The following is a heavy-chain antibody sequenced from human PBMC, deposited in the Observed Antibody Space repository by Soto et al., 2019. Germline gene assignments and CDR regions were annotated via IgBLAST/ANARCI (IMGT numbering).Heavy chain of an antibody. CDR3: AGHRDAFASTFDY. CDR2: LYSGGST. J-gene: IGHJ4*02. Sequence: EVQLVETGGGLIQPGGSLRLSCAVSGFTVSGNYMSWVRQAPGKGLEWVSALYSGGSTYYADSVKGRFTISRDNSKNTLQLQRNSLRVEDTALFYCAGHRDAFASTFDYWGQGTLVTVSS. V-gene: IGHV3-53*02. CDR1: GFTVSGNY. D-gene: IGHD3-16*01.